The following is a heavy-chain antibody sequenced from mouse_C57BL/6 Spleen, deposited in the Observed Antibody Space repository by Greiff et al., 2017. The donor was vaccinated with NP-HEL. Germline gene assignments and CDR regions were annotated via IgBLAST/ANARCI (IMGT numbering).Heavy chain of an antibody. Sequence: QVQLQQSGAELVRPGASVKLSCKASGYTFTDYYINWVKQRPGQGLEWIARIYPGSGNTYYNEKFKGQATLTAEKSSSTAYMQLSRLTSEDSAVDVCARVRTGTEYGAMDYWGQGTSVTVSA. CDR1: GYTFTDYY. J-gene: IGHJ4*01. V-gene: IGHV1-76*01. D-gene: IGHD4-1*01. CDR2: IYPGSGNT. CDR3: ARVRTGTEYGAMDY.